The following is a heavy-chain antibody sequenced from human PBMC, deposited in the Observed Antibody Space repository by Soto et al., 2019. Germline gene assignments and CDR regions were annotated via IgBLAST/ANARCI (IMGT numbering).Heavy chain of an antibody. CDR2: IYSGGST. CDR1: GFTVSSNY. Sequence: GGSLRLSCAAPGFTVSSNYMSWVRQAPGKGLEWVSVIYSGGSTYYADSVKGRFTISRDNSKNTLYLQMNSLRAEDTAVYYCARGSGYYPRGYWGQGTLVTVSS. J-gene: IGHJ4*02. D-gene: IGHD3-22*01. CDR3: ARGSGYYPRGY. V-gene: IGHV3-66*01.